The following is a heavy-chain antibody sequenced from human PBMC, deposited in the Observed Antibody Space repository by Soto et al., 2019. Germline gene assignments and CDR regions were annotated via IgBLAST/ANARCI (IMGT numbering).Heavy chain of an antibody. Sequence: QTGGSLRLSCAASGFTFSSYEMNWVRQAPGKGLEWVSHISSSGSTIYYADSVKGRFTISRDNAKNSLYLQMNSLRAEDTAVYYCARDPYYDRGPNDYWGQGPLVPVSP. CDR1: GFTFSSYE. CDR2: ISSSGSTI. V-gene: IGHV3-48*03. D-gene: IGHD3-3*01. J-gene: IGHJ4*02. CDR3: ARDPYYDRGPNDY.